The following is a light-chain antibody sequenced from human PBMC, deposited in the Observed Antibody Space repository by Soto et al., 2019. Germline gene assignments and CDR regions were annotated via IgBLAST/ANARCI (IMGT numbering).Light chain of an antibody. CDR3: AAWDGSLSGVV. CDR1: SSNIGNNN. Sequence: QSVLTQPPSASGTPGQRVTISCSGSSSNIGNNNVYWYQQLAGTAPKLLIYRDNQRPSGVPDRFSGSRYGTSASLAISGLRFEDEADYHCAAWDGSLSGVVFGGGTKLTV. V-gene: IGLV1-47*01. J-gene: IGLJ2*01. CDR2: RDN.